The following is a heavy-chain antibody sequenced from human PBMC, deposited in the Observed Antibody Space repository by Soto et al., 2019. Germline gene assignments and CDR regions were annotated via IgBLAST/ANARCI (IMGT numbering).Heavy chain of an antibody. CDR1: GYTFTSYG. CDR2: ISAYNGNT. Sequence: GASVKVSCKASGYTFTSYGISWVRQAPGQGLEWMGWISAYNGNTNYAQKLQGRVTMTTDTSTSTAYMELRSLRSDDTAVYYCARDPPTYYYDSSGYGILGYWGQGTLVTVSS. CDR3: ARDPPTYYYDSSGYGILGY. D-gene: IGHD3-22*01. J-gene: IGHJ4*02. V-gene: IGHV1-18*01.